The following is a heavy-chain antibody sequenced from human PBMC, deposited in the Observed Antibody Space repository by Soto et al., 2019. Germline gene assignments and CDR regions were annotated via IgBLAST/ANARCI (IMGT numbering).Heavy chain of an antibody. Sequence: GGSLRLSCAASGFTFSSYGMHWVRQAPGKGLEWVAVIWYDGSNKYYADSVKGRFTISRDNSKNTLYLQMNSLRAEDTAVYYCARTAAAGTYYYYYYMDVWGKGTTVTVSS. V-gene: IGHV3-33*01. CDR1: GFTFSSYG. CDR2: IWYDGSNK. D-gene: IGHD6-13*01. CDR3: ARTAAAGTYYYYYYMDV. J-gene: IGHJ6*03.